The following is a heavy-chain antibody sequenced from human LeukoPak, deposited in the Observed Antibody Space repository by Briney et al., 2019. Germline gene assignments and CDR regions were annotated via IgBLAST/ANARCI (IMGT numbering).Heavy chain of an antibody. CDR2: INSDGSST. J-gene: IGHJ4*02. D-gene: IGHD3-22*01. CDR3: AREDRVVITYDY. CDR1: GFTFSSYW. Sequence: GGSLRLSCAASGFTFSSYWMHWVRQAPGKGLVWVSRINSDGSSTSYADSVKGRFTISRDNAKNTLYLRMNSLRAEDTAVYYCAREDRVVITYDYWGQGTLVTVSS. V-gene: IGHV3-74*01.